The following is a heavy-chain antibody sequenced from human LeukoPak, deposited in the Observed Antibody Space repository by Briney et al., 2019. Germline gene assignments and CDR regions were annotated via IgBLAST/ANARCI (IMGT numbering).Heavy chain of an antibody. J-gene: IGHJ4*02. V-gene: IGHV3-7*01. CDR3: ARDLLFTAN. CDR2: IKPDGGEK. Sequence: GGSLRLSCAASGFTFSSYMMTWVRQAPGKGLEWVANIKPDGGEKFYVDSVRGRFTISRDNAKNSLYLQMNSLRAEDTAVYYCARDLLFTANWGQGTLVTVSS. CDR1: GFTFSSYM. D-gene: IGHD5-18*01.